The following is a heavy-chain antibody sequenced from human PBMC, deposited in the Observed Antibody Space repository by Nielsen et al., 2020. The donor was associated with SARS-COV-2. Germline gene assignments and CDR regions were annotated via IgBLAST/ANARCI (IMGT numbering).Heavy chain of an antibody. CDR1: GGTFSSYA. D-gene: IGHD6-19*01. J-gene: IGHJ6*03. Sequence: SVKVSCKASGGTFSSYAISWVRQAPGQGLEWMGGIIPIFGTANYAQKFQGRVTITADESTSTAYMELSSLRSEDTAVYHCARGAVAGTYYYYYYMDVWGKGTTVTVSS. V-gene: IGHV1-69*13. CDR2: IIPIFGTA. CDR3: ARGAVAGTYYYYYYMDV.